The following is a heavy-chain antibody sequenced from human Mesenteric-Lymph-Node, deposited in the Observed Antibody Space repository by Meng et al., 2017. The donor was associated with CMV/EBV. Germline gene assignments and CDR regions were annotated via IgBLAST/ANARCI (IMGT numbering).Heavy chain of an antibody. D-gene: IGHD3-10*01. CDR3: ARYPLWFGDSWFDP. CDR2: IYYSGST. J-gene: IGHJ5*02. CDR1: GGSISSSSYY. V-gene: IGHV4-39*01. Sequence: SGGSISSSSYYWGWIRQPPGKGLEWIGSIYYSGSTYYNPSLKSRVTISVDTSKNQFSLKLSSVTAADTAVYYCARYPLWFGDSWFDPWGQGTLVTVSS.